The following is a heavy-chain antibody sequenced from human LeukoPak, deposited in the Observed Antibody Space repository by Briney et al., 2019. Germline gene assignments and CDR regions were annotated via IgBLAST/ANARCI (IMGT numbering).Heavy chain of an antibody. CDR1: GYTFTSYD. CDR2: MNPNSGNT. Sequence: GASVKVSCKASGYTFTSYDINWVRQATGQGLEWMGWMNPNSGNTGYAQKFQGRVTMTRNTSISTAYMELSSLRSEDTAVYYCTLPPLYSSGWFEDWGQGTLVTVSS. D-gene: IGHD6-19*01. J-gene: IGHJ4*02. CDR3: TLPPLYSSGWFED. V-gene: IGHV1-8*01.